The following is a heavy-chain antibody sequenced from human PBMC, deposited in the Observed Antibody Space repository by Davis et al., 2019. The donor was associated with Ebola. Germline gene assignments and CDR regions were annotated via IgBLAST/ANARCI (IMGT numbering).Heavy chain of an antibody. CDR3: ARGRTYRY. D-gene: IGHD3-16*01. J-gene: IGHJ4*02. V-gene: IGHV4-34*01. CDR1: GGSFSGYY. Sequence: SETLSLTCAVYGGSFSGYYWSWIRQPPGKGLEWIGEINHSGSTNYNPSLKSRVTMSVDTSKNQFSLKLSSVTAADTAVYYCARGRTYRYWGQGTLVTVSS. CDR2: INHSGST.